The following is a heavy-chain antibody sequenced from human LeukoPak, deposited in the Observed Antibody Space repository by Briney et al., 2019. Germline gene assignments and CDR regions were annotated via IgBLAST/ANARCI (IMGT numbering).Heavy chain of an antibody. Sequence: GGSLRLSCEASGFTFTSYWMSWVRQAPGKGPEWVAHIKENGNEQYYADSVKGRFTISRDNAKNSLYLQMNSLRAEDTAVYYCARDFEYSSTRTLYYGMDVWGQGTTVTVSS. D-gene: IGHD2-2*01. CDR2: IKENGNEQ. CDR1: GFTFTSYW. CDR3: ARDFEYSSTRTLYYGMDV. J-gene: IGHJ6*02. V-gene: IGHV3-7*01.